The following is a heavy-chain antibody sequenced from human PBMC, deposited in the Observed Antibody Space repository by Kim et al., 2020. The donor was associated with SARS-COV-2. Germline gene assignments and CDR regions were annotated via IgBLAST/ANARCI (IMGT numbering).Heavy chain of an antibody. J-gene: IGHJ4*02. CDR1: GGTFSSYA. V-gene: IGHV1-69*13. CDR3: ARGGGWYDGPLYYFDY. D-gene: IGHD6-19*01. CDR2: IIPIFGTA. Sequence: SVKVSCKASGGTFSSYAISWVRQAPGQGLEWMGGIIPIFGTANYAQKFQGRVTITADESTSTAYMELSSLRSEDTAVYYCARGGGWYDGPLYYFDYWGQGTLVTVSS.